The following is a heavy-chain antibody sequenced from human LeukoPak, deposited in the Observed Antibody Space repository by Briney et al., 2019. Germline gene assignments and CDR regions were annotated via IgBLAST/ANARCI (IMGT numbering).Heavy chain of an antibody. CDR1: GFTFNSYG. CDR3: AKDLAGVADTELYFDS. V-gene: IGHV3-33*06. Sequence: GGSLRLSCAASGFTFNSYGMHWVRQAPGKGLEWVAVIWYDGSNKFYADSVKGRFTISRDNSKNTLYLQMNSLRAKDTAVYYCAKDLAGVADTELYFDSWGQGTLVTVSS. CDR2: IWYDGSNK. D-gene: IGHD5-18*01. J-gene: IGHJ4*02.